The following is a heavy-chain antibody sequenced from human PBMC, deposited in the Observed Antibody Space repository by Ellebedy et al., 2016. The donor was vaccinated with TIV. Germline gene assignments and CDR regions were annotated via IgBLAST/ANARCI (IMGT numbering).Heavy chain of an antibody. CDR3: ARLRLSGRFLEWLVSWFDP. CDR1: RYSFTTFW. J-gene: IGHJ5*02. D-gene: IGHD3-3*01. CDR2: IYPGDSQT. V-gene: IGHV5-51*01. Sequence: GGSLRLSXKGSRYSFTTFWIGWVRQMPGKGLEWVGIIYPGDSQTRYSPSFQGQVTISADKSISTAYLQWSSLKASDTAMYYCARLRLSGRFLEWLVSWFDPWGQGTLVTVSS.